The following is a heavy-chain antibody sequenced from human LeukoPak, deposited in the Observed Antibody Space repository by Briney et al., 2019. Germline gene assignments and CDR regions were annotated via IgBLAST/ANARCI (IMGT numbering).Heavy chain of an antibody. CDR1: GDSISSNSW. J-gene: IGHJ3*02. V-gene: IGHV4-4*02. D-gene: IGHD3-22*01. Sequence: SEPLSLTCAVSGDSISSNSWGSWVRLPPGKGLEWIGEIYHSGSTNYNPSLKSRVTISVDTSKNQFSLKLSSVTAADTAVYYCARDWEYYDSSGYYSGAFDIWGQGTMVTVSS. CDR3: ARDWEYYDSSGYYSGAFDI. CDR2: IYHSGST.